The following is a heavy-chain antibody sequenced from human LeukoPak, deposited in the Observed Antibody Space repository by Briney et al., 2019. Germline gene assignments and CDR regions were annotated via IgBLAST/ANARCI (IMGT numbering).Heavy chain of an antibody. V-gene: IGHV1-69*04. CDR3: ASDPSPPNFAMDV. CDR2: IIPIFGIA. CDR1: GGTFSSYA. D-gene: IGHD2-2*01. J-gene: IGHJ6*02. Sequence: ASGKVCCKSSGGTFSSYAISWVRQAPGQGLEWMGRIIPIFGIANYAQKVQGRVTITADKSTSTAYMELSSLRSEDTAVYYCASDPSPPNFAMDVWGQGTTVTVSS.